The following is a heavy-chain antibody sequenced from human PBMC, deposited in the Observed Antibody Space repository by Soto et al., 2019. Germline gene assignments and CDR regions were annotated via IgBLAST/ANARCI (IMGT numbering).Heavy chain of an antibody. CDR2: INPNGGST. CDR1: GINFINYP. CDR3: ARDCAGEDY. Sequence: ASVKASCTAPGINFINYPIPWKRKATGQGLEWIGIINPNGGSTTYAQKFRGRVTMARDTSTSTVYMDLSSLRSDDTAAYYCARDCAGEDYWGKGTLVTVSS. V-gene: IGHV1-46*01. J-gene: IGHJ4*02.